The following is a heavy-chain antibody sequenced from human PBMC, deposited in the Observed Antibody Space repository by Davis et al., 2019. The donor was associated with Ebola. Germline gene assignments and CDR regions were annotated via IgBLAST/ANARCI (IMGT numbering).Heavy chain of an antibody. J-gene: IGHJ4*02. CDR1: GFTFSSYS. CDR3: AKDDTRFLEWSAQFDY. D-gene: IGHD3-3*01. Sequence: PGGSLRLSCAASGFTFSSYSMNWVRQAPGKGLEWVSSISSSSSYIYYADSVKGRFTISRDNAKNSLYLQMNSLRAEDTAVYYCAKDDTRFLEWSAQFDYWGQGTLVTVSS. V-gene: IGHV3-21*01. CDR2: ISSSSSYI.